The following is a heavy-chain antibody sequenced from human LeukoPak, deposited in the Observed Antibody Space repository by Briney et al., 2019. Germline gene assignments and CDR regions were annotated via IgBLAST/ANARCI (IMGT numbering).Heavy chain of an antibody. V-gene: IGHV3-53*01. D-gene: IGHD5-24*01. Sequence: GGSLRLSCAASGYTVTNSYMNWVRQAPGQGLEFAGIIYTDGSTQYEAPMKGRFSISRDNSKNTLYLQMNSLRVEDTAVYYCVKAQLQGAFDIWGQGTMVTVSS. CDR3: VKAQLQGAFDI. CDR1: GYTVTNSY. J-gene: IGHJ3*02. CDR2: IYTDGST.